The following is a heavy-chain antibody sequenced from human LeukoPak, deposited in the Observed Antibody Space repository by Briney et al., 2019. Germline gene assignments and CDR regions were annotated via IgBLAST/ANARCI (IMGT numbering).Heavy chain of an antibody. CDR1: GLTFNIYA. J-gene: IGHJ4*02. V-gene: IGHV3-23*01. Sequence: GGSLRLSCAASGLTFNIYAMSWVRQAPGKGLEWVSAISGSGSTIYYADSVKGRFTISRDNAKNSLYLQMNSLRAEDTAVYYCARDLSYDFWSGYLIFDYWGQGTLVTVSS. CDR3: ARDLSYDFWSGYLIFDY. CDR2: ISGSGSTI. D-gene: IGHD3-3*01.